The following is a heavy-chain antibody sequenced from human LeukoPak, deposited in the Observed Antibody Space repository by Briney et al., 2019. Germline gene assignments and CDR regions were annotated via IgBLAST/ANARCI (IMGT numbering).Heavy chain of an antibody. CDR1: GFTFDDYA. D-gene: IGHD1-26*01. V-gene: IGHV3-9*01. J-gene: IGHJ4*02. CDR2: ISWNSGSI. Sequence: GGSLRLSCAASGFTFDDYAMHWVRQAPGKGLEWVSGISWNSGSIGYADSVKGRFTISRDNAKNSLYLQMNSLRAEDTAVYYCASLYSGSYHPIDYWGQGTLVTVSS. CDR3: ASLYSGSYHPIDY.